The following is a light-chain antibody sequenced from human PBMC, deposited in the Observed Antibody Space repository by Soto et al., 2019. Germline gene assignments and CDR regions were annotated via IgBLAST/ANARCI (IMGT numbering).Light chain of an antibody. CDR3: GTWDSSLSAGVV. CDR2: ENN. J-gene: IGLJ2*01. Sequence: QAVVTQPPSVSAAPGQKVTISCSGSSSNIGNNYVSWYQQLPGTAPKLLIYENNKRPSGIPDRFSGSKSGTSATLGITGLQTGDEADYYCGTWDSSLSAGVVFGGGTKLTV. V-gene: IGLV1-51*02. CDR1: SSNIGNNY.